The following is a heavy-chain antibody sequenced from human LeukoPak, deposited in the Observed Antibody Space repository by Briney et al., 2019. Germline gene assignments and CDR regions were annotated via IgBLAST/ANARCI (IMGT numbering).Heavy chain of an antibody. V-gene: IGHV1-18*01. CDR1: GYTFIDHG. Sequence: GASVKVSCKASGYTFIDHGISWVRQAPGQGLEWMGWIGAYNGNTNYAQKLQGRLTMTTDTSTRTAYMELRSLRSDDTAVYYCARDSGSGWYNWFDPWGQGTLVTDSS. J-gene: IGHJ5*02. CDR3: ARDSGSGWYNWFDP. D-gene: IGHD6-19*01. CDR2: IGAYNGNT.